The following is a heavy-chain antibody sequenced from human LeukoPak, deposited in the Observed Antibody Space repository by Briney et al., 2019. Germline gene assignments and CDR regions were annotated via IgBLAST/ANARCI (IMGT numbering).Heavy chain of an antibody. V-gene: IGHV4-34*01. CDR3: AKKWGNWFDP. Sequence: SETLSLTCAVYGGSFSGYYWSWIRQPPGKGLEWIGEINHSGSTNYNPSLKSRVTISVDTSKNQFSLKPSSVTAADTAVYYCAKKWGNWFDPWGQGTLVTVSS. CDR1: GGSFSGYY. CDR2: INHSGST. D-gene: IGHD1-26*01. J-gene: IGHJ5*02.